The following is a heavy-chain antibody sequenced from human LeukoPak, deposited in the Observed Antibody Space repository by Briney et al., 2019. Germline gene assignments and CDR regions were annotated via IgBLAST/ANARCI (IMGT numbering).Heavy chain of an antibody. J-gene: IGHJ3*02. CDR3: ARATITMAVGVPADAFDI. CDR1: GGSISSADYY. CDR2: IYYSGNT. V-gene: IGHV4-30-4*08. Sequence: PSETLSLTCTVSGGSISSADYYWSWVRQPPGKGVEWVGYIYYSGNTYYNPSLKSRVTISVDRSKNQFSLKQSSVTAADTAVYYCARATITMAVGVPADAFDIWGQGTMVTVSS. D-gene: IGHD3-22*01.